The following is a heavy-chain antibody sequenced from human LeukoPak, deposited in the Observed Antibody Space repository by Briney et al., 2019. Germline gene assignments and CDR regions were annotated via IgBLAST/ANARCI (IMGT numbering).Heavy chain of an antibody. D-gene: IGHD3-22*01. CDR3: LGYYYDSSGYNFDY. V-gene: IGHV3-30*02. CDR1: GFTFRSYG. Sequence: GGSLRLSCAASGFTFRSYGMHWVRQAPGKGLEWVAFIRYDGSNKYYADSVKGRFTISRDNSKNTLYLQMNSLRAEDTAVYYCLGYYYDSSGYNFDYWGQGTLVTVSS. CDR2: IRYDGSNK. J-gene: IGHJ4*02.